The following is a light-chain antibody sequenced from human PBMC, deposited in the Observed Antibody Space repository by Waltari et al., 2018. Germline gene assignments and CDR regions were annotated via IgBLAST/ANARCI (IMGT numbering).Light chain of an antibody. CDR1: QSVTSS. CDR2: GAS. J-gene: IGKJ4*01. V-gene: IGKV3-15*01. Sequence: EIVLTQSPATLSLSPGERGTLSCRASQSVTSSLAWYQQKPGQAARLLIYGASSRATGIPDRFSGSGSGTDFTLIIRSLEPEDFAVYYCQQYFNWPLTFGGGAKVEIK. CDR3: QQYFNWPLT.